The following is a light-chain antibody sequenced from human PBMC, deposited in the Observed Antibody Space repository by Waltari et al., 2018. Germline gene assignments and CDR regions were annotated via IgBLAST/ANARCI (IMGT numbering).Light chain of an antibody. CDR2: GAS. V-gene: IGKV3-20*01. CDR1: QSISSSY. CDR3: QHYGSSSYT. Sequence: EIVLTQSPGTLSLSPGERATLSCRASQSISSSYLAWYQQKPGQAPRLLIYGASSRVTGIPDRFSGSGSGTDFTLTISRLEPEDFAVYYCQHYGSSSYTFGQGTKLEI. J-gene: IGKJ2*01.